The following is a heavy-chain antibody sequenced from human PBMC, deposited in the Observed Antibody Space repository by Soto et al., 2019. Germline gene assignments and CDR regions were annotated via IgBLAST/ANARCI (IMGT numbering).Heavy chain of an antibody. CDR2: ISYDGSNK. CDR3: ATDPTIDAFDI. Sequence: PGGSLRLSCAASGFTFSSYGMHWVRQAPGKGLEWVAVISYDGSNKYYADSVKGRFTISRDNSKNTLYLQMNSLRAEDTAVYYCATDPTIDAFDIWGQGTMVTVSS. J-gene: IGHJ3*02. V-gene: IGHV3-30*03. CDR1: GFTFSSYG.